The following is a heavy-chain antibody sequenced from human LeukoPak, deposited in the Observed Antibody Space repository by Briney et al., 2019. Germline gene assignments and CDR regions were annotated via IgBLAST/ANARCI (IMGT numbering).Heavy chain of an antibody. CDR1: GCSISSGGYY. D-gene: IGHD1-26*01. V-gene: IGHV4-31*01. J-gene: IGHJ4*02. Sequence: SQTLSLTCTVSGCSISSGGYYWSWIRQPPGKGLEWIGYIYYSGSTYYNPSLKSLVTISVDTSKNQFSLKLSSVTAADTAVYYCAREVGATYFDYWGQGTLVTVSS. CDR3: AREVGATYFDY. CDR2: IYYSGST.